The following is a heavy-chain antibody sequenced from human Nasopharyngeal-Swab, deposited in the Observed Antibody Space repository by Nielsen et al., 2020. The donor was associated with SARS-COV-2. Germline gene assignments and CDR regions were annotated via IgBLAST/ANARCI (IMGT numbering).Heavy chain of an antibody. CDR2: ISNSSRYI. CDR3: ARAGGVSSAEYFQH. J-gene: IGHJ1*01. Sequence: GGSLTLSCAASGFTISDYNMNWVRQAPGKGLEWVASISNSSRYIYQADSVKGRFTISSDNAKNSLYLQMNSLRAEDTAVYYCARAGGVSSAEYFQHWGKGTLVTVSS. D-gene: IGHD1-26*01. CDR1: GFTISDYN. V-gene: IGHV3-21*01.